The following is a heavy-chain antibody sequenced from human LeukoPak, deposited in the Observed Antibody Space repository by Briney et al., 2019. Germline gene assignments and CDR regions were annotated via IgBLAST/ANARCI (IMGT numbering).Heavy chain of an antibody. J-gene: IGHJ4*02. CDR1: GFAFTNAW. CDR3: ITAQATPYY. Sequence: PGGSLRLSCAASGFAFTNAWMNWVRQAPGKGLEWVGRLKSKADAGTTDYAAPVKGRFTISRDDSKNMLYLQMNSLKTEDTAVYYCITAQATPYYWGQGTLVTVSS. V-gene: IGHV3-15*07. CDR2: LKSKADAGTT. D-gene: IGHD1-26*01.